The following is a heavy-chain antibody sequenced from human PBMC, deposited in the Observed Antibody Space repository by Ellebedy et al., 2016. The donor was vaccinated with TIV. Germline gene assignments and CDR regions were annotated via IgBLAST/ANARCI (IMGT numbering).Heavy chain of an antibody. CDR1: GGSISSGGYY. D-gene: IGHD3-10*01. V-gene: IGHV4-31*03. CDR3: ARVIRDYGPASSYSGSPYFDH. J-gene: IGHJ4*02. Sequence: SETLSLTXTVSGGSISSGGYYWSWIRQHPGKGLEWIGYIYYSGSTYYNPSLKSRLTISVDTSKNQFSLNLSSVTAADTAVYYCARVIRDYGPASSYSGSPYFDHWGQGTLVTVSS. CDR2: IYYSGST.